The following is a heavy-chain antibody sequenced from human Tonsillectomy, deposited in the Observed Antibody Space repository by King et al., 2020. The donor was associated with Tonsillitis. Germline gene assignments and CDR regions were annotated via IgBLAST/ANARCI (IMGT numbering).Heavy chain of an antibody. J-gene: IGHJ4*02. CDR1: GFTFGDYA. Sequence: VQLVESGGGLVQPGRSLRLSCTASGFTFGDYAMSWFRQAPGKGLEWVGFIRSKAYGGTTEYAASVKGRFTISRDDSKSIAFLQMNSLKTEDTAVYYCTRCRGYSYYDYWGQGTLVTVSS. D-gene: IGHD5-18*01. CDR3: TRCRGYSYYDY. V-gene: IGHV3-49*03. CDR2: IRSKAYGGTT.